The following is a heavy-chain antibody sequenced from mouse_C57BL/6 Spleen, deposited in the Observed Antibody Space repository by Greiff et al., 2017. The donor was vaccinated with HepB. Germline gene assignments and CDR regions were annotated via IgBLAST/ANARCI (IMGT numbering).Heavy chain of an antibody. D-gene: IGHD2-1*01. CDR1: GYTFTSYW. CDR2: INPSSGYT. Sequence: VQLQESGAELAKPGASVKLSSKASGYTFTSYWMPWVKQRPGQGLEWIGYINPSSGYTKYNQKFKDKATLTADKSSSTAYMQLSSLTYEDSAVYYCARFYYGNFLFAYWGQGTLVTVSA. J-gene: IGHJ3*01. CDR3: ARFYYGNFLFAY. V-gene: IGHV1-7*01.